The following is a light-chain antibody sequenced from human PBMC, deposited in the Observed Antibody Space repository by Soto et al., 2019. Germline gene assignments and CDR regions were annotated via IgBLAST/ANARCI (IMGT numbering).Light chain of an antibody. V-gene: IGLV1-40*01. J-gene: IGLJ1*01. CDR3: QSYDSSLSSYV. CDR1: SSNIGSGYD. Sequence: QSVLTQPPSVSGAPGQRVTLSCTGSSSNIGSGYDVHWYQQLPGTAPKLLIYGNSNRASGVPDRFSGSKSGTSASLAITGLQAEDEADYYCQSYDSSLSSYVFGTWTKLTVL. CDR2: GNS.